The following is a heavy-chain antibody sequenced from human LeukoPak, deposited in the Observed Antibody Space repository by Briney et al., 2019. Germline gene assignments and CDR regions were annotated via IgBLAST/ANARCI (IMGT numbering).Heavy chain of an antibody. CDR2: IRYDGSNK. CDR3: ARTYYDSSGYYWALWGALDI. D-gene: IGHD3-22*01. J-gene: IGHJ3*02. V-gene: IGHV3-30*02. CDR1: GFTFSSYG. Sequence: PGGSLRLSCAASGFTFSSYGMHWVRQAPGKGLEWVAFIRYDGSNKYYADSVKGRFTISRDNSKNTLYLQMNSLRAEDTAVYYCARTYYDSSGYYWALWGALDIWGQGTMVTVSS.